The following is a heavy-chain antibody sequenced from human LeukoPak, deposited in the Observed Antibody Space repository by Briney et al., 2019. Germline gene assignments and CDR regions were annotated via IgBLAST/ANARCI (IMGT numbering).Heavy chain of an antibody. Sequence: PGGSLRLSCAASGFTFSSYGMHWVRQAPGKGLEWVAVIWYDGSNKYYADSVKGRFTISRDNSKNTLYLQMNSLRAEDTAVYYCARVYDILTEGIDVWGKGTTVTVSS. CDR3: ARVYDILTEGIDV. J-gene: IGHJ6*04. CDR1: GFTFSSYG. D-gene: IGHD3-9*01. V-gene: IGHV3-33*01. CDR2: IWYDGSNK.